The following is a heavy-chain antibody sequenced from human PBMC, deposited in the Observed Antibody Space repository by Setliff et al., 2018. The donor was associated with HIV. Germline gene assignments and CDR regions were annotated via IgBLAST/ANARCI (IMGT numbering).Heavy chain of an antibody. V-gene: IGHV4-31*11. D-gene: IGHD7-27*01. Sequence: SETLSLTCAVSGDSIDRGGYYWSWIRQLPGKGLEWIGYIYYNGQTYYNPSLKTRVTISLGTSNTQFSLRLNSVTAADTAVYYCASDWVWGQGARVTVSS. CDR1: GDSIDRGGYY. J-gene: IGHJ4*02. CDR3: ASDWV. CDR2: IYYNGQT.